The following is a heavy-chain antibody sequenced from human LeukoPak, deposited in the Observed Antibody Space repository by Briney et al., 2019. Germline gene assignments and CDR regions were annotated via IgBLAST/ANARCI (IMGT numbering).Heavy chain of an antibody. J-gene: IGHJ4*02. CDR3: TRGVAISTSGWYDTFDY. V-gene: IGHV3-64*02. CDR1: GFTFRDYA. D-gene: IGHD6-19*01. CDR2: ISTDGSRI. Sequence: PGGSLRLSCAASGFTFRDYAMYWVRQAPGKGLEYVLVISTDGSRIYYADSVKGRFTISRGNFKNTLYLQMGSLRAEDMAFYYCTRGVAISTSGWYDTFDYWGQGALVTVSS.